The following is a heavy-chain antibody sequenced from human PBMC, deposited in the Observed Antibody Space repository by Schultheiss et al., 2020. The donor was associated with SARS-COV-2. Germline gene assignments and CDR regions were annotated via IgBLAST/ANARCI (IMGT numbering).Heavy chain of an antibody. V-gene: IGHV1-2*06. Sequence: ASVKVSCKASGYTFTGYNMHWVRQAPGQGLEWMGRINPNSGGTNYAQKLQGRVTMTTDTSTSTAYMELRSLRSDDTAVYYCARDRLYGRDGMDVWGQGTTVTVSS. D-gene: IGHD4-17*01. CDR2: INPNSGGT. CDR1: GYTFTGYN. CDR3: ARDRLYGRDGMDV. J-gene: IGHJ6*02.